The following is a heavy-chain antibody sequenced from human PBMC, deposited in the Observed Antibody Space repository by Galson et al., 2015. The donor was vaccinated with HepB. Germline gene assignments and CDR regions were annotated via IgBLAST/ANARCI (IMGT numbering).Heavy chain of an antibody. D-gene: IGHD6-25*01. CDR2: ISAGSTGR. CDR1: GFSFSSHS. Sequence: SLRLSCAASGFSFSSHSMCWVRQAPGKGLEWVAYISAGSTGRYYGASVKGRFTISRDNAKNSVYLHMNNPRAEDTAVYYCARNPASYDYYNMDVWGRGTTVTVSS. CDR3: ARNPASYDYYNMDV. J-gene: IGHJ6*02. V-gene: IGHV3-48*01.